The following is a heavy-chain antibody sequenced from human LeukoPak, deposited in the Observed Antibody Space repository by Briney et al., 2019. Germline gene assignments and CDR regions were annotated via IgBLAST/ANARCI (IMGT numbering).Heavy chain of an antibody. CDR3: ARAVVMVRAGGSYYYCYYMDV. D-gene: IGHD3-10*01. CDR1: GFTFSDNY. V-gene: IGHV3-11*04. J-gene: IGHJ6*03. CDR2: ISGNGGVI. Sequence: PGGSLRLSCAASGFTFSDNYMTWVRQAPGKGLEWLSYISGNGGVIQYADSVKGRFTISRDNSKNTLYLQMNSLRAEDTAVYYCARAVVMVRAGGSYYYCYYMDVWGKGTTVTVSS.